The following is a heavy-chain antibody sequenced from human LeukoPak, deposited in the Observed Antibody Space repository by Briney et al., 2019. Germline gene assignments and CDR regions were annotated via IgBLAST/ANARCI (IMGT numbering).Heavy chain of an antibody. Sequence: AGGSLRLSCAASGFTFDDYGMSWARHASGKGLEWVSGINWNGGSTGYADSVKGRFTISRDNAKNSLYLQMNSLRAEDTALYYCARAGLRYCSSTSCYYVDYWGQGTLVTVSS. V-gene: IGHV3-20*04. CDR2: INWNGGST. J-gene: IGHJ4*02. CDR1: GFTFDDYG. D-gene: IGHD2-2*01. CDR3: ARAGLRYCSSTSCYYVDY.